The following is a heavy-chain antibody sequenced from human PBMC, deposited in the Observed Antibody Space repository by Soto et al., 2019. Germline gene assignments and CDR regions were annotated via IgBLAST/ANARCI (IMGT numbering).Heavy chain of an antibody. CDR3: ARQVTQYSSGWSYYYYYYMDV. V-gene: IGHV4-59*08. CDR1: GGSISSYY. J-gene: IGHJ6*03. D-gene: IGHD6-19*01. Sequence: SETLSLTCTVSGGSISSYYWSWIRQPPGKGLEWIGYIYYSGSTNYNPSLKSRVTISVDTSKNQFSLKLSSVTAADTAVYYCARQVTQYSSGWSYYYYYYMDVWGKGTTVTVS. CDR2: IYYSGST.